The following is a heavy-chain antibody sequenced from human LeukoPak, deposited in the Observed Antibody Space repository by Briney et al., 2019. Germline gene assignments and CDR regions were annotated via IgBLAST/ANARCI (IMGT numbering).Heavy chain of an antibody. CDR1: GFTFSSYG. CDR2: ISGSGGST. J-gene: IGHJ4*02. CDR3: AKSPSYCRGDCYSTFEY. V-gene: IGHV3-23*01. D-gene: IGHD2-21*02. Sequence: GGTLRLSCAASGFTFSSYGMSWVRQAPGEGLEWVSAISGSGGSTYYADSVKGRFTISRDNSKNTLYLHMNSLRAEDTAVYYCAKSPSYCRGDCYSTFEYWGQGTLVTVSS.